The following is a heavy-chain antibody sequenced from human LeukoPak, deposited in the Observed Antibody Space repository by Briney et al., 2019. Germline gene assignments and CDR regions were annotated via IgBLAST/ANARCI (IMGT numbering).Heavy chain of an antibody. D-gene: IGHD5-18*01. V-gene: IGHV3-23*01. Sequence: AGGSLRLSCAASGFTFSSYGMSWVRQAPGKGLEWVSAISGSGGSTYYADSVKGRFTISRDNSKNTLYLQMNSLRADDTAVYYCAKLDWGGSRYGYFDSWGQGTLVTVSS. CDR3: AKLDWGGSRYGYFDS. J-gene: IGHJ4*02. CDR2: ISGSGGST. CDR1: GFTFSSYG.